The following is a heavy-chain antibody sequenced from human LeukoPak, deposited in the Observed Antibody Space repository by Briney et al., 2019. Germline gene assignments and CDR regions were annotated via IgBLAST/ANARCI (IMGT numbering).Heavy chain of an antibody. Sequence: GGSLRLSCAASGFTFSSYAMSWVRQAPGKGLEWVSAISGSGGSTYYADSVKGRFTISRDNSKNTLYLQMNSLRAEDTAVYFCAKDGYYTDDAFDIWGQGTMVTVSS. J-gene: IGHJ3*02. CDR3: AKDGYYTDDAFDI. CDR1: GFTFSSYA. D-gene: IGHD3-3*01. V-gene: IGHV3-23*01. CDR2: ISGSGGST.